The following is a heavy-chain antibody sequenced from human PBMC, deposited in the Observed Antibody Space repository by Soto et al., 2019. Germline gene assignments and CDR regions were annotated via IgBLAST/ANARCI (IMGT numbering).Heavy chain of an antibody. J-gene: IGHJ6*02. CDR1: GGSISSGGYY. CDR2: IYYSGST. Sequence: SETLSLTCTVSGGSISSGGYYWSWIRQHPGKGLEWIGYIYYSGSTYYNPSLKSRVTISVDTSKNQFSLKLSSVTAADTAVYYCARDQKVEMATIGYYYYGMDVWGQGTTVTVSS. D-gene: IGHD5-12*01. CDR3: ARDQKVEMATIGYYYYGMDV. V-gene: IGHV4-31*03.